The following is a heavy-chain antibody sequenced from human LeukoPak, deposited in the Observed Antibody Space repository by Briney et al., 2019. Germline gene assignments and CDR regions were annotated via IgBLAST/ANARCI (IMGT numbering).Heavy chain of an antibody. D-gene: IGHD3-3*01. V-gene: IGHV4-31*03. CDR2: IYYCGST. CDR3: AREGVAMVDY. CDR1: GGSISSGGYY. Sequence: SQTLSLTCTVSGGSISSGGYYWSWIRQPPGKGLEWIGYIYYCGSTYYNPSLKSRVTISVDTSKNQFSLKLSSVTAADTAVYYCAREGVAMVDYWGQGTLVTVSS. J-gene: IGHJ4*02.